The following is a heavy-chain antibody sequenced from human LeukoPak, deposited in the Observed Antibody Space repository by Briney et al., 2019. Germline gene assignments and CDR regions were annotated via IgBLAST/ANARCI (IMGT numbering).Heavy chain of an antibody. Sequence: SVKVSCKASGGTFSSYAISWVRQAPGQGLEWMGGIIPIFGTANYAQKFQGRVTITADESTSTAYMELSSLRSEDTAVYYCARDGDYYGSADYWGQGTLVTVSS. J-gene: IGHJ4*02. CDR2: IIPIFGTA. V-gene: IGHV1-69*01. CDR1: GGTFSSYA. CDR3: ARDGDYYGSADY. D-gene: IGHD3-10*01.